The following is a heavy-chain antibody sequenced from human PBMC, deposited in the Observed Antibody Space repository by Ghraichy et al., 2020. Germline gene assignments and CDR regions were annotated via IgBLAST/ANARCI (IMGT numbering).Heavy chain of an antibody. CDR2: INHSGST. Sequence: SETPSLTCAVYGGSFSGYYWSWICQPPGKGLEWIGEINHSGSTNYNPSLKSRVTISVDTSKNQFSLKLSSVTAADTAVYYCARGQLATVTTFYASYMDVWGKGTTVTVSS. D-gene: IGHD4-17*01. J-gene: IGHJ6*03. V-gene: IGHV4-34*01. CDR3: ARGQLATVTTFYASYMDV. CDR1: GGSFSGYY.